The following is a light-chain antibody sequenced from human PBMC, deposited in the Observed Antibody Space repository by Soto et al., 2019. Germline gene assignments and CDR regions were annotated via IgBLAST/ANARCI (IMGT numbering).Light chain of an antibody. CDR3: QHRSNWPLT. CDR2: DAS. Sequence: EIVLTQSPGTLSLSPGERDTLSWRASQRVRTYLDWYQQKPGQPPRLLIYDASNRATGIPARFSGSGSGTDFTLTISSLEPEDFAIYYCQHRSNWPLTFGGGTKVEIK. V-gene: IGKV3-11*01. CDR1: QRVRTY. J-gene: IGKJ4*01.